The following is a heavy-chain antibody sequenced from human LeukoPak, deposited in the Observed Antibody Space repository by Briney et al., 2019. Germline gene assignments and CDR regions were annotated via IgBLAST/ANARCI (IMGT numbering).Heavy chain of an antibody. V-gene: IGHV1-18*04. D-gene: IGHD2-15*01. CDR2: ISAYNGNT. CDR3: ARIYCSGGSCYPYVAFDI. CDR1: GYTFTSYG. J-gene: IGHJ3*02. Sequence: GASVKLSCKASGYTFTSYGISWVRQAPGQGLEWMGLISAYNGNTNYAQKLQGRVTMTTDTSTSTAYMELRSLRSDDTAVYYCARIYCSGGSCYPYVAFDIWGQGTMVTVSS.